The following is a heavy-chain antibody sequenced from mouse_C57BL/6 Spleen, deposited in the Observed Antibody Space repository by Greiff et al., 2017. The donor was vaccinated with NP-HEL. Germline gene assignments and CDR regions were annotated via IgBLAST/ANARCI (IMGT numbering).Heavy chain of an antibody. D-gene: IGHD2-5*01. CDR3: AREAYYSNYGVAMDY. J-gene: IGHJ4*01. Sequence: EVKVVESGPGLAKPSQTLSLTCSVTGYSITSDYWNWIRKFPGNKLEYMGYISYSGSTYYNPSLKSRISITRDTSKNQYYLQLTSVTTEDTATYYCAREAYYSNYGVAMDYWGQGTSVTVSS. CDR1: GYSITSDY. CDR2: ISYSGST. V-gene: IGHV3-8*01.